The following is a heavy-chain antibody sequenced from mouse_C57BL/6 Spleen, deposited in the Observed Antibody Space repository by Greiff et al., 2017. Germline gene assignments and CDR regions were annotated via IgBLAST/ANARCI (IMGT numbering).Heavy chain of an antibody. CDR3: ARETGDYAMDY. Sequence: QVQLQQPGAELVRPGSSVKLSCKASGYTFTSYWMHWVKQRPIQGLEWIGNIDPSDSETHYNQKFKDKATLTVDKSSSTAYMQLSSLTTEDSAVYYWARETGDYAMDYWGQGTSVTVSS. J-gene: IGHJ4*01. CDR2: IDPSDSET. V-gene: IGHV1-52*01. CDR1: GYTFTSYW. D-gene: IGHD2-4*01.